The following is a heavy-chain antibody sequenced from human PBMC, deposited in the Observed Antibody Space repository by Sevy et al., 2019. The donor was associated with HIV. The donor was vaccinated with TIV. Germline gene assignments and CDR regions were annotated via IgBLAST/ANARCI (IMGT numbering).Heavy chain of an antibody. D-gene: IGHD3-10*02. CDR2: ISSSSSYI. CDR3: ARARISYVWGQADAFDI. J-gene: IGHJ3*02. V-gene: IGHV3-21*01. Sequence: GGSLRLSCAASGFTFSSYSMNWVRQAPGKGLEWVSSISSSSSYIYYADSVKGRFTISRDNAKNSLYLQMNSLRAEDTAVYYCARARISYVWGQADAFDIWGQGTMVTVSS. CDR1: GFTFSSYS.